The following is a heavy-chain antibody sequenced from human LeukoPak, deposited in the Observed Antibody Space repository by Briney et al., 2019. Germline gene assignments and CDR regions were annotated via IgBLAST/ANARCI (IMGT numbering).Heavy chain of an antibody. J-gene: IGHJ6*03. CDR1: FTFSDYA. CDR2: ISGRGDTT. Sequence: GGSLRLSCGFTFSDYAVSWVRQAPGKGLEWVSTISGRGDTTYYAGSVRGRFTVSRDNSKNTVFLQMNSLGADDTALYYCAKCLRAGHRPVYTYYYMDVWGKGTTVTVSS. D-gene: IGHD5/OR15-5a*01. CDR3: AKCLRAGHRPVYTYYYMDV. V-gene: IGHV3-23*01.